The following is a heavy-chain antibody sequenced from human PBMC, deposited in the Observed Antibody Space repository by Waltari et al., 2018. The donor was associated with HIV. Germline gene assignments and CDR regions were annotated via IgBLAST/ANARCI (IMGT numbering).Heavy chain of an antibody. CDR2: ISGSGGST. CDR1: GFTFSSYA. J-gene: IGHJ5*02. CDR3: AKDSSAKNKRGVDWFDP. V-gene: IGHV3-23*01. D-gene: IGHD6-25*01. Sequence: LSCAASGFTFSSYAMSWVRQAPGKGLEWVSAISGSGGSTYYADSVKGRFTISRDNSKNTLYLQMNSLRAEDTAVYYCAKDSSAKNKRGVDWFDPWGQGTLVTVSS.